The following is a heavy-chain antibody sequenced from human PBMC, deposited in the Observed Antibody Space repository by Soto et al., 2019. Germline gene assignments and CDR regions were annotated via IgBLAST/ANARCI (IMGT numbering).Heavy chain of an antibody. J-gene: IGHJ4*02. CDR1: GYTLTEVS. V-gene: IGHV1-24*01. CDR2: FDPEDGET. Sequence: ASVKVSCKVSGYTLTEVSMHWVRQAPGKGLEWMGGFDPEDGETIYAQKFQGRVTMTEDTSTDTAYMELSSLRSEDTAVYYCATLDSSRRYFDYWGQGTLVTVSS. CDR3: ATLDSSRRYFDY. D-gene: IGHD6-13*01.